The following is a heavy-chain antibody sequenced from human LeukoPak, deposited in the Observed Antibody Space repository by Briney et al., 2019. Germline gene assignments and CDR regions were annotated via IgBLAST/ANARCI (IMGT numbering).Heavy chain of an antibody. CDR3: ARDGTGYSSRKGFFDY. V-gene: IGHV3-7*01. Sequence: GGSLRLSCAASGFTFSSYWMSWVRQAPGKWLEWVANIKQDGSEKYYVDSVKGRFTISRDNAKNSLYLQMNSLGAEDTAVYYCARDGTGYSSRKGFFDYWGQGTLVTVSS. D-gene: IGHD6-19*01. CDR1: GFTFSSYW. CDR2: IKQDGSEK. J-gene: IGHJ4*02.